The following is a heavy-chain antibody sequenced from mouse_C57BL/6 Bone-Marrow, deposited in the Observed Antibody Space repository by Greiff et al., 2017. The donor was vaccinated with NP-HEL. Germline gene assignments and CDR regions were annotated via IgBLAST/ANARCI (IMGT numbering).Heavy chain of an antibody. D-gene: IGHD1-1*02. Sequence: QVQLKQSGPELVKPGASVKISCKASGYEFSSSWMNWVKQRPGKGLEWIGRIYPGDGDTNYNGKFKGKATLTATKAYSTAYMQLRSLTYEDSAVFFCGRYYYRRFAYWDQGTRVTVSA. J-gene: IGHJ3*01. CDR2: IYPGDGDT. V-gene: IGHV1-82*01. CDR3: GRYYYRRFAY. CDR1: GYEFSSSW.